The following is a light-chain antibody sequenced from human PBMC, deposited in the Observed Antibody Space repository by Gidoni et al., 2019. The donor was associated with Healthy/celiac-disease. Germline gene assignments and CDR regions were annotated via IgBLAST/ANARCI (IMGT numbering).Light chain of an antibody. CDR1: QSVSSSY. CDR2: DAS. J-gene: IGKJ4*01. Sequence: EIVLTQSPATLSLSPVERATLSCGASQSVSSSYLAWYQQKPGLAPRLLIYDASSRATGIPDRFSGSGSGTDFTLTISRLEPEDFAVYYCQQYGSSPPVTFGGGTKVEIK. V-gene: IGKV3D-20*01. CDR3: QQYGSSPPVT.